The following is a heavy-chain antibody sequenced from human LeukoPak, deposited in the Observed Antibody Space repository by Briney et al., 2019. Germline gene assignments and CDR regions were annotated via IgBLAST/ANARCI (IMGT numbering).Heavy chain of an antibody. J-gene: IGHJ4*02. CDR3: ATGRGGAGLFDY. V-gene: IGHV1-8*01. D-gene: IGHD6-19*01. CDR1: GYTFTSYD. CDR2: MNPNSGNT. Sequence: WASVKVSCKASGYTFTSYDINWVRQATGQGLEWMGWMNPNSGNTGYAQKFQGRVTMTRNTSISTAYRELSSLRSEDTAVYYCATGRGGAGLFDYWGQGTLVTVSS.